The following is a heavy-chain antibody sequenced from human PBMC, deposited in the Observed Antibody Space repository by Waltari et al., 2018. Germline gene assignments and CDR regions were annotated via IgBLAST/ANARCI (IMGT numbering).Heavy chain of an antibody. J-gene: IGHJ4*02. D-gene: IGHD2-2*01. CDR1: GEYTNSGSSY. V-gene: IGHV4-39*01. CDR2: TFYRGRT. Sequence: QLQLQESGPGLVKPWETLSPTCTVSGEYTNSGSSYRGWNRQPPGKGLEWIAVTFYRGRTYYNPSLKSRVTITVDTTKNQFSLKLSSVTAADAAVYYCARLYSGTRPPDFWGQGTLVTVSS. CDR3: ARLYSGTRPPDF.